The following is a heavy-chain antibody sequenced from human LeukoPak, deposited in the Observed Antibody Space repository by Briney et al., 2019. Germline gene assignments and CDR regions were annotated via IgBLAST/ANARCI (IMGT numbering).Heavy chain of an antibody. Sequence: SVKVSCKASGFTFTSSAMQWVRQARGQRLEWIGWIVVGSGNTNYAQKFQERVTITRDMSTSTAYMELSSLRSEDTAVYYCARELLWFGASAFDIWGQGTMVTVSS. CDR3: ARELLWFGASAFDI. CDR2: IVVGSGNT. J-gene: IGHJ3*02. CDR1: GFTFTSSA. D-gene: IGHD3-10*01. V-gene: IGHV1-58*02.